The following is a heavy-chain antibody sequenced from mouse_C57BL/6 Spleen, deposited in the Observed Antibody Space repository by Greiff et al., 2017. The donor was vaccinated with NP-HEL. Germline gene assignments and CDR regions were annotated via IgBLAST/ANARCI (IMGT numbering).Heavy chain of an antibody. CDR3: TRGYDYGDGGYFDV. Sequence: EVQGVESGEGLVKPGGSLKLSCAASGFTFSSYAMSWVRQTPEKRLEWVAYISSGGDYIYYADTVKGRFTISRDNARNTLYLQMSSLQSEDTAMYYCTRGYDYGDGGYFDVWGTGTTVTVSS. J-gene: IGHJ1*03. CDR1: GFTFSSYA. V-gene: IGHV5-9-1*02. CDR2: ISSGGDYI. D-gene: IGHD2-4*01.